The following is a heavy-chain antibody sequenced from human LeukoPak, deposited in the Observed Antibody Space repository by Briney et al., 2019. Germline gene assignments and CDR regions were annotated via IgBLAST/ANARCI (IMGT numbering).Heavy chain of an antibody. J-gene: IGHJ4*02. V-gene: IGHV4-4*02. CDR3: ARVSLVRGAPDYYFDY. CDR2: IYHGGST. Sequence: SSETLSLTCAVSGGSISSSNWWTWVRQPPGKGLEWIGEIYHGGSTNYNPSLKSRVTISVDRSKNQFSLKLSSVTAADTAVYYCARVSLVRGAPDYYFDYWGQGTLVTVSS. CDR1: GGSISSSNW. D-gene: IGHD3-10*01.